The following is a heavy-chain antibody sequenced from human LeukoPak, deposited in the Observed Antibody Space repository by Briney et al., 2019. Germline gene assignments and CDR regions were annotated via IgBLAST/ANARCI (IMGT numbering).Heavy chain of an antibody. Sequence: GGSLRLSCAASRFTFSTHWMSCVRRAPGEGLERVAHIRKDERVKHYVDSVKGGFTISRDNATNLLYLQMNSLRVDDTAVYFCARDDNYYDTSGHFFDAFTLWGQGTMVTVSS. D-gene: IGHD3-22*01. CDR2: IRKDERVK. CDR1: RFTFSTHW. J-gene: IGHJ3*01. V-gene: IGHV3-7*01. CDR3: ARDDNYYDTSGHFFDAFTL.